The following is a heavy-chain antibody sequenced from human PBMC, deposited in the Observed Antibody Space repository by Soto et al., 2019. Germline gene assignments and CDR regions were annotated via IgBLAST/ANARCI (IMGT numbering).Heavy chain of an antibody. CDR1: GFTLSSYW. V-gene: IGHV3-74*01. CDR2: INSDGSTT. CDR3: ARDLTGSGTY. Sequence: EVQLVESGGGLVQPGGSLRLSCAASGFTLSSYWMHWVGQAPGKGLVWVSRINSDGSTTSYADSVKGRFTISRDNAKNTLELQMNSLRVEDTAVYYCARDLTGSGTYWGQGTLVTVSS. J-gene: IGHJ4*02. D-gene: IGHD2-15*01.